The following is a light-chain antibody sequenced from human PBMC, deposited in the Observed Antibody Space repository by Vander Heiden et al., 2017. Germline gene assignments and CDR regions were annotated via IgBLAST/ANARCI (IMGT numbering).Light chain of an antibody. CDR1: SSNIGSNY. CDR3: AAWDDSLSGVV. J-gene: IGLJ2*01. Sequence: HSVLTQPPSASGPPGQRVTISCSGSSSNIGSNYVYWYQQLPGTAPKVLIQRNNQRPSGIPDRFSGSKSGTSASLAISGLRSDDEADYYCAAWDDSLSGVVFGGGTKLTVL. V-gene: IGLV1-47*01. CDR2: RNN.